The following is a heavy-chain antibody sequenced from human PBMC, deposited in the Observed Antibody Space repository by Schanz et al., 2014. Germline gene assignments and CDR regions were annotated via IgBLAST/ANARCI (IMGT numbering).Heavy chain of an antibody. D-gene: IGHD3-10*01. V-gene: IGHV3-15*01. J-gene: IGHJ4*02. Sequence: EVQLVESGGGLVQPGGSLRLSCAASGFTFSDAWMSWVRQAPGKGLEWVGRIKGKTDGGTADYAAPMKGRFTISRDDSKNTLFLQMNSLETEDTAVYYCAKYRGYYRVSGSYRELEYWGQGTLVTVSS. CDR3: AKYRGYYRVSGSYRELEY. CDR1: GFTFSDAW. CDR2: IKGKTDGGTA.